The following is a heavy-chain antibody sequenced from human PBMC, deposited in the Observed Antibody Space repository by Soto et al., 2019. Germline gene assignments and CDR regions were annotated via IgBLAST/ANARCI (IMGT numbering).Heavy chain of an antibody. Sequence: SETLALTCTVSGGSINTADYYWSWVRRPPGEGLEWIGFISQSGYASYNPSLRSRATLSSDTSKNQFSLKLTSVTAADSAVYFCARGLSGYDSALDHWGQGTMVTV. CDR2: ISQSGYA. J-gene: IGHJ5*02. V-gene: IGHV4-30-4*01. CDR1: GGSINTADYY. CDR3: ARGLSGYDSALDH. D-gene: IGHD5-12*01.